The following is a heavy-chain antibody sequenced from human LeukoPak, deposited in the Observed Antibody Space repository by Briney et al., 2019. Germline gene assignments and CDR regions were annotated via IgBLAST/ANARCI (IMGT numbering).Heavy chain of an antibody. J-gene: IGHJ3*02. CDR1: GFTFSSYG. CDR2: IWFDGSNK. Sequence: GGSLRLSCAASGFTFSSYGMHWVRQAPGKGLEWVAVIWFDGSNKYYADSVEGRFTVSRDNSKNTMDLQMNSLRAEDTAVYYCAREQYGSDDALDIWGQGTMVTVSS. V-gene: IGHV3-33*01. D-gene: IGHD4-17*01. CDR3: AREQYGSDDALDI.